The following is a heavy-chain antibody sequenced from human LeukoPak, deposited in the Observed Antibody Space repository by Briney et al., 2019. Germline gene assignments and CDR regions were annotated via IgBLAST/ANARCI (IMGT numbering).Heavy chain of an antibody. V-gene: IGHV4-4*02. CDR1: GGSISSSNW. D-gene: IGHD3-22*01. Sequence: PSGTLSLTCAVSGGSISSSNWWSGVRQPPGKGLEWIGEINHSRRGNYKTSLKSRVTISVDKSKNQFSLKLSFVTAADTAVYDGARGTYYDSSGSDYYDGMDVWGQGATVTV. CDR2: INHSRRG. J-gene: IGHJ6*02. CDR3: ARGTYYDSSGSDYYDGMDV.